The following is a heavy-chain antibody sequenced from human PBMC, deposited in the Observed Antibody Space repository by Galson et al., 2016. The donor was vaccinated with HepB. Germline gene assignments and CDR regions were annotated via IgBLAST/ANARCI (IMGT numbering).Heavy chain of an antibody. Sequence: SLRLSCAASGFTFSHYGIHWVRQSPGKGLEWVAFIQYDEDREYYGDSVKGRFIISRDNSKNTLYLQMNSLRAEDTAVYYCARQGDLLTVRYFHGMDVWGQGTTVAVSS. D-gene: IGHD3-9*01. CDR3: ARQGDLLTVRYFHGMDV. CDR2: IQYDEDRE. CDR1: GFTFSHYG. V-gene: IGHV3-33*01. J-gene: IGHJ6*02.